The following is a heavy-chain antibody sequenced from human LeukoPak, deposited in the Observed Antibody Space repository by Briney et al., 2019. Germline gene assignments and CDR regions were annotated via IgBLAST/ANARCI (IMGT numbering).Heavy chain of an antibody. D-gene: IGHD2-21*01. V-gene: IGHV4-38-2*02. CDR3: ARAFCVGECFVLHIFFDS. J-gene: IGHJ4*02. Sequence: KSSETLSLTCNVSGYSISSGYFWGWVRQAPGKGLEWIGSIYQRATVHYNPSLKSRVTISLDTSKNPFSLNLRSMQASDTAVYYCARAFCVGECFVLHIFFDSWGQGTLVTVSS. CDR2: IYQRATV. CDR1: GYSISSGYF.